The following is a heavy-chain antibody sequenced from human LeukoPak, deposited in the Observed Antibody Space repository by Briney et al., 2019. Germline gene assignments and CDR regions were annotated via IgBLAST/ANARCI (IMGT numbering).Heavy chain of an antibody. CDR1: GGSPSGFS. Sequence: PETLSLTCALYGGSPSGFSSGWISPPPGEGMEWNGEINHSGSTNYNPSLKSRVTISVDTSKNQFSLKLSSVTAADTAVYYCARVRYSSASEFDYWGQGTLVTVSS. J-gene: IGHJ4*02. D-gene: IGHD6-6*01. CDR2: INHSGST. V-gene: IGHV4-34*01. CDR3: ARVRYSSASEFDY.